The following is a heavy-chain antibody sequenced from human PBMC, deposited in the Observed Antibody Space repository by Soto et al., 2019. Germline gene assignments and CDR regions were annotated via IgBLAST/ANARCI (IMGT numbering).Heavy chain of an antibody. CDR3: ARALWVPAAITSGYSDY. J-gene: IGHJ4*02. D-gene: IGHD2-2*01. Sequence: GGSLRLSCAASGFTFSSYWMSWVRQAPGKGLEWVANIKQDGSEKYYVDSVKGRFTISRDNAKNSLYLQMNSLRAEDTAVYYCARALWVPAAITSGYSDYWGQGTLVTVYS. V-gene: IGHV3-7*03. CDR2: IKQDGSEK. CDR1: GFTFSSYW.